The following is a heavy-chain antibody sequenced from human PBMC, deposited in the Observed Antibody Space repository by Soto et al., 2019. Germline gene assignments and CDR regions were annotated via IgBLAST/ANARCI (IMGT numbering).Heavy chain of an antibody. Sequence: GGSMILSCAAAGFTFSSYSMILVRQAPGKGLEWVSAISGSGGSTYYADSVKGRFTISRDNSKNTLYLQMNSLRAEDTAVYYCAKCPLTGTTPIWGQGTLVTVSS. CDR2: ISGSGGST. J-gene: IGHJ4*02. V-gene: IGHV3-23*01. CDR1: GFTFSSYS. CDR3: AKCPLTGTTPI. D-gene: IGHD1-7*01.